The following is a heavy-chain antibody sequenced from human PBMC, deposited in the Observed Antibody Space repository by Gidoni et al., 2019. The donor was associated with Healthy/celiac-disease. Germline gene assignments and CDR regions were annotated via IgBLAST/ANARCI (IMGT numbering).Heavy chain of an antibody. J-gene: IGHJ4*02. CDR2: IKSKTDGGTT. CDR3: TTDLIAHLTGQGY. D-gene: IGHD3-9*01. V-gene: IGHV3-15*01. Sequence: EVQLVESGGGLVKPGGSLRLSCAASGFTFSNAWMSWVRQAPGQGLEWVGRIKSKTDGGTTDYAAPVKGRFTISRDDSKNTLYLQMNSLKTEDTAVYYCTTDLIAHLTGQGYWGQGTLVTVSS. CDR1: GFTFSNAW.